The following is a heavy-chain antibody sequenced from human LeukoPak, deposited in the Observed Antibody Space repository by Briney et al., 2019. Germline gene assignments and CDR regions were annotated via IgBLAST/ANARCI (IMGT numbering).Heavy chain of an antibody. CDR3: ARLYCSGGSCTPHAFDI. CDR2: ISAYNGNT. V-gene: IGHV1-18*01. D-gene: IGHD2-15*01. J-gene: IGHJ3*02. CDR1: GYTFTSYG. Sequence: ASVKVSCKASGYTFTSYGISWVRQAPGQGLVWMGWISAYNGNTNYAQKLQGRVTMTTDTSTSTAYMELRSLRSDDTAVYYCARLYCSGGSCTPHAFDIWGQGTMVTVSS.